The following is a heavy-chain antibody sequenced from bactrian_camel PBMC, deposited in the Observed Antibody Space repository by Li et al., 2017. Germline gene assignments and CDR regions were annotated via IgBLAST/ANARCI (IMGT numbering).Heavy chain of an antibody. Sequence: VQLVESGGGSVQAGGSLRLSCAASGFAFSNHDMSWIRQAPGQGLEWVSLVDSGAYSPLYAATVKGRLTISRDNAKNTVYLQMNSLKSEDTAVYYCVRTTQWDWGQGTQVTVS. D-gene: IGHD2*01. CDR1: GFAFSNHD. J-gene: IGHJ4*01. CDR2: VDSGAYSP. CDR3: VRTTQWD. V-gene: IGHV3S40*01.